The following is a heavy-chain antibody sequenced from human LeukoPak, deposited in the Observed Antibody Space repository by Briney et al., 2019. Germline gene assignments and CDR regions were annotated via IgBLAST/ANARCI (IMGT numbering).Heavy chain of an antibody. J-gene: IGHJ6*01. D-gene: IGHD1-14*01. CDR2: ICGSGDNT. CDR3: AKMKGPPLPQYHMAV. CDR1: GFPLSGFA. Sequence: RVRCPRLSRAASGFPLSGFAMSWVRRAPRRGVEWVSGICGSGDNTLYKDSVKGRFTISTDNSKNTLYLEMNSLTAEDTAIYYCAKMKGPPLPQYHMAVWGQGTTVTVSS. V-gene: IGHV3-23*01.